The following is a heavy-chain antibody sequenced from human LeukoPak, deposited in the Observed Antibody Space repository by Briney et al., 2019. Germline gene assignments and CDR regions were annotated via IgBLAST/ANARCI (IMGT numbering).Heavy chain of an antibody. CDR3: AKSWRYYDSSNYYAFDI. D-gene: IGHD3-22*01. V-gene: IGHV3-33*06. J-gene: IGHJ3*02. Sequence: PGRSLRLSCAASGFTFSSYGMHWVRQAPGKGLEWVAVIWYDGSNKYYADSVKGRFTISRDNSKNTLDLQMNGLRAEDTAVYYCAKSWRYYDSSNYYAFDIWGQGTMVTVSS. CDR1: GFTFSSYG. CDR2: IWYDGSNK.